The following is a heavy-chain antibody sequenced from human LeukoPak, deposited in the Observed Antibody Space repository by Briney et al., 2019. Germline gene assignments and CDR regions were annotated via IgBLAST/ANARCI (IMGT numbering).Heavy chain of an antibody. J-gene: IGHJ3*02. D-gene: IGHD6-19*01. V-gene: IGHV3-23*01. CDR3: ARGVQWPRPFDAFDI. CDR1: GFTFSSYA. Sequence: GGSLRLSCAASGFTFSSYAMSWVRQAPGKGLEWVSAISARGGTTYYADSVKGRFTISRDNSKNTLYLQMNSLGAEDTAVYYCARGVQWPRPFDAFDIWGQGIMVTVSS. CDR2: ISARGGTT.